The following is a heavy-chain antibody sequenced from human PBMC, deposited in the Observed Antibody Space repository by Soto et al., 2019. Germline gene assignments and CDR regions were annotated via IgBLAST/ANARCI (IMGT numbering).Heavy chain of an antibody. Sequence: SETLSLTCAVSGGSISGTNWWTWVRQSPGRGLEWIGEIYHSGTTNYSPSLKSRVNIAVDMSTNHFSLTLISVTAADTAVYYCAFPATADFDYWGKGILVTVSS. V-gene: IGHV4-4*02. CDR1: GGSISGTNW. J-gene: IGHJ4*02. CDR3: AFPATADFDY. D-gene: IGHD6-13*01. CDR2: IYHSGTT.